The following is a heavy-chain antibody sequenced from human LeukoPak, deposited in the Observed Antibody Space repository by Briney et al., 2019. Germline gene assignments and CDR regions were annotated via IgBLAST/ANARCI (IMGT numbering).Heavy chain of an antibody. CDR2: INHSGST. D-gene: IGHD6-19*01. J-gene: IGHJ4*02. CDR1: GGSFSGYY. Sequence: SETLSLTCAVYGGSFSGYYWSWIRQPPGKGLEWIGEINHSGSTNYNPSLKSRVTISVDTSKNQFSLKLSSATAADTAVYYCARGYGSGWPSLWGQGTLVTVSS. CDR3: ARGYGSGWPSL. V-gene: IGHV4-34*01.